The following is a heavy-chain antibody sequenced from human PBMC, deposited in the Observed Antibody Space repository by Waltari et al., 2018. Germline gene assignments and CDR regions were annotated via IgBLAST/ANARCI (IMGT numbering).Heavy chain of an antibody. D-gene: IGHD3-10*01. V-gene: IGHV4-59*11. Sequence: QVQLQESGPGLVKPSETLSLTCTVSGGSISSHYWSWIRQPPGKGLEWIGYIYYSGSTNYNPSLKSRVTISVDTSKNQFSLKLSSVTAADTAVYYCARASMVQGVDYWGQGTLVTV. J-gene: IGHJ4*02. CDR2: IYYSGST. CDR3: ARASMVQGVDY. CDR1: GGSISSHY.